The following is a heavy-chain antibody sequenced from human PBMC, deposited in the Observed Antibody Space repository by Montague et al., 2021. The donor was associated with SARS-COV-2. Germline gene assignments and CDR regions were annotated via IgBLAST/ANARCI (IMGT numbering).Heavy chain of an antibody. CDR1: GFTFSSYD. J-gene: IGHJ3*02. D-gene: IGHD1-26*01. V-gene: IGHV3-13*04. Sequence: SLRLSCAASGFTFSSYDMHWVRQATGKGLEWVSAIGTAGDTYYXXXVXXXFTXSRENAKNSLYLQMNSLRAGDTAVYYCARGRIKAKWELISQLGFRIPIDAFDIWGQGTMVTVSS. CDR2: IGTAGDT. CDR3: ARGRIKAKWELISQLGFRIPIDAFDI.